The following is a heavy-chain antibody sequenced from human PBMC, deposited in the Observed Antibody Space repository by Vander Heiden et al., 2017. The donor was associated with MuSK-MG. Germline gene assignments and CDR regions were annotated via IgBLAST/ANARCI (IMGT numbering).Heavy chain of an antibody. CDR1: GFTFRKYG. Sequence: EMQLVESGGGLVKPGGSLRPSCAVSGFTFRKYGINWVRQAPGKGLEWVSSISSSSAYIYYADSVKGRFTVSRDNAKNSLYLQMDSLRADDTAVYYCAREVVGVFLDAFDLWGQGTTVTVSS. J-gene: IGHJ3*01. CDR3: AREVVGVFLDAFDL. D-gene: IGHD3-3*01. V-gene: IGHV3-21*03. CDR2: ISSSSAYI.